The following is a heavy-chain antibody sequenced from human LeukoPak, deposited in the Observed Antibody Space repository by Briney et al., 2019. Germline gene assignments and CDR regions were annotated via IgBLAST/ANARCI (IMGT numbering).Heavy chain of an antibody. CDR1: GFTFSSYA. Sequence: PGGSLRLSCAASGFTFSSYAMSWVRQAPRKGLEWVSAISGSGGSTYYADSVKGRFTISRDNSKNTLYLQMNSLRAEDTAVYYCAKVGPYCSSTSCYTTEYFQHWGQGTLVTVSS. CDR3: AKVGPYCSSTSCYTTEYFQH. D-gene: IGHD2-2*02. V-gene: IGHV3-23*01. CDR2: ISGSGGST. J-gene: IGHJ1*01.